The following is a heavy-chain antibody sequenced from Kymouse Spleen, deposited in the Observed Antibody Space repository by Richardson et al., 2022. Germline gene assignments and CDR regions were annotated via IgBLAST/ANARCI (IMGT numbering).Heavy chain of an antibody. D-gene: IGHD6-6*01. CDR3: ARLGSSSDYYYGMDV. CDR2: INHSGST. Sequence: QVQLQQWGAGLLKPSETLSLTCAVYGGSFSGYYWSWIRQPPGKGLEWIGEINHSGSTNYNPSLKSRVTISVDTSKNQFSLKLSSVTAADTAVYYCARLGSSSDYYYGMDVWGQGTTVTVSS. V-gene: IGHV4-34*01. J-gene: IGHJ6*02. CDR1: GGSFSGYY.